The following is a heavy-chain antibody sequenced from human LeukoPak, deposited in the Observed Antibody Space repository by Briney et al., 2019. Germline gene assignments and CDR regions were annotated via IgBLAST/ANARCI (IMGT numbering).Heavy chain of an antibody. D-gene: IGHD5-18*01. CDR1: GGTFSSYA. V-gene: IGHV1-69*13. CDR2: IIPIFGTA. Sequence: SVKVSCKASGGTFSSYAISWVRQAPGQGLEWMGGIIPIFGTANYAQKFQGRVTITADESTSTAYMELSSLRSEDMAVYYCARGYSPSHYYYYYYMDVWGKGTTVTISS. CDR3: ARGYSPSHYYYYYYMDV. J-gene: IGHJ6*03.